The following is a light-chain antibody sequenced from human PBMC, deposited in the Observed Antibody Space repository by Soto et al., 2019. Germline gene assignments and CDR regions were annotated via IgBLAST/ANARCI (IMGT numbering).Light chain of an antibody. CDR2: SDY. CDR1: SSNIGSNT. J-gene: IGLJ3*02. V-gene: IGLV1-44*01. CDR3: ATWDDSLNGWV. Sequence: QPVLTQPPSASGTPGQRVTISCSGSSSNIGSNTVNWYQHLPGTAPKLLIYSDYQRPSGVPDRFSGSKSGTSASLAISGLQSEDEADYYCATWDDSLNGWVFGGGTKLTVL.